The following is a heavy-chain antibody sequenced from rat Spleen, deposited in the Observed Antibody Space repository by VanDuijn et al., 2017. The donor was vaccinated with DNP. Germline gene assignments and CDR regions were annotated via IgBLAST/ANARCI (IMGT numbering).Heavy chain of an antibody. Sequence: EVQLVESGGGLVQPGRSLKLSCVVSGYIFSNYYMAWVRQAPKKGLEWVAASSPSGGRTYYRDSVKGRFTISRDNAKSSLYLQMDSLRSEDTATYYCARHGRVTTVATYWYFDFWGPGTMVTVSS. V-gene: IGHV5-25*01. CDR2: SSPSGGRT. J-gene: IGHJ1*01. CDR3: ARHGRVTTVATYWYFDF. CDR1: GYIFSNYY. D-gene: IGHD1-3*01.